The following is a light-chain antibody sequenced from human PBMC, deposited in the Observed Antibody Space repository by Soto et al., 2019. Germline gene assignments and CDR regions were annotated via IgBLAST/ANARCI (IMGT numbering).Light chain of an antibody. Sequence: EIVLTQSPGTLSLSPGERATLSCRASQSVSSTFLAWYQQKPGQAPRLLIFGVSNRATGIPDRFSDSGSGTDFTLTISRLEPEDFAVYYCGQFVSAPPRTFGQGTKVEIK. CDR2: GVS. CDR1: QSVSSTF. J-gene: IGKJ1*01. CDR3: GQFVSAPPRT. V-gene: IGKV3-20*01.